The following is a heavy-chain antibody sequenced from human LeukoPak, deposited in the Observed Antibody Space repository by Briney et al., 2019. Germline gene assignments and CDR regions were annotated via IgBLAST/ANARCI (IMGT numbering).Heavy chain of an antibody. Sequence: ASVKVSCKASGYTFTSYDINWVRQATGQGLEWMGWMNPNSGNTVYAQKFQGRVTMTRNTSISTAYVELSSLRSEDTALYYCARGIQQLVFMDVWGQGTTVTVSS. CDR1: GYTFTSYD. CDR3: ARGIQQLVFMDV. D-gene: IGHD6-6*01. CDR2: MNPNSGNT. J-gene: IGHJ6*02. V-gene: IGHV1-8*01.